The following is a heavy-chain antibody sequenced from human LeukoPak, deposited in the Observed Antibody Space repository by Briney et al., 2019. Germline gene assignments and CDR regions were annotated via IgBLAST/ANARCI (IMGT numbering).Heavy chain of an antibody. V-gene: IGHV3-9*01. J-gene: IGHJ4*02. CDR1: GFTFDDYA. Sequence: GGSLRLSCAASGFTFDDYAMHWVRQAPGKGLEWVSGISWNSGSIGYADSVKGRFTISRDNAKNSLYLQMNSLRAEDTALYYCAKDIEDGGHFDYWGQGTLVTVSS. D-gene: IGHD4-23*01. CDR3: AKDIEDGGHFDY. CDR2: ISWNSGSI.